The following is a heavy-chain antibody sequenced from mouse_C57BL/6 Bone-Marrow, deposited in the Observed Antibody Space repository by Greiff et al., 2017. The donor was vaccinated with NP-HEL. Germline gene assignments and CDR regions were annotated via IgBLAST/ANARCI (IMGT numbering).Heavy chain of an antibody. V-gene: IGHV1-64*01. Sequence: QVQLQQPGAELVKPGASVKLSCKASGYTFTSYWMHWVKQRPGQGLEWIGMIHPTSGSTNYNEKLKRKATLTVDKSSSTAYIQLSSLTSEDSAVYYCAKRERGYYFDYWGQGTTLTVSS. CDR2: IHPTSGST. CDR3: AKRERGYYFDY. J-gene: IGHJ2*01. CDR1: GYTFTSYW.